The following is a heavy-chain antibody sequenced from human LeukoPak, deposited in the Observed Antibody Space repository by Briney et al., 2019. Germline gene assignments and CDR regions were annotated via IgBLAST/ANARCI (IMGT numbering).Heavy chain of an antibody. J-gene: IGHJ4*02. CDR1: GGSFSGYY. CDR3: ARDRGGFTYGEYYFDY. Sequence: SETLSLTCAVYGGSFSGYYWSWIRQPPGKGLEWIGYVNYSGSTKYNPSLKSRVSISADTSRSQVSLKLSSVTAADTAVYYCARDRGGFTYGEYYFDYWGQGSLVTVSS. D-gene: IGHD2-15*01. CDR2: VNYSGST. V-gene: IGHV4-59*01.